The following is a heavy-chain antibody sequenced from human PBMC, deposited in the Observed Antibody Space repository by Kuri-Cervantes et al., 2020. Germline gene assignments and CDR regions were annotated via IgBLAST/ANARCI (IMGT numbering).Heavy chain of an antibody. Sequence: GESLKISCAASGFTFSDYYMSWIRQAPGKGLEWVSYISSSASTIYYADSVKGRFTISRDNAKNSLYLQMNSLRAEDTAVYYCARDNYDSSGYYYKDYWGQGTLVTVSS. CDR2: ISSSASTI. J-gene: IGHJ4*02. D-gene: IGHD3-22*01. CDR3: ARDNYDSSGYYYKDY. V-gene: IGHV3-11*04. CDR1: GFTFSDYY.